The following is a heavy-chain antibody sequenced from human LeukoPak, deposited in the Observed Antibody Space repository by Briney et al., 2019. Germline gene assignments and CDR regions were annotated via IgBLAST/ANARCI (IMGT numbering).Heavy chain of an antibody. J-gene: IGHJ4*02. D-gene: IGHD3-22*01. V-gene: IGHV3-23*01. Sequence: PGGSLRLSCAASGFTFSSYAMSCVRQAPGKGLEWVSCIDGGGGTYYADSVKGRFTISRDNSKNTLYLQMNSLRAEDTAIYYCAKYSHSSGPRSFDYWGQGPWSPSPQ. CDR2: IDGGGGT. CDR1: GFTFSSYA. CDR3: AKYSHSSGPRSFDY.